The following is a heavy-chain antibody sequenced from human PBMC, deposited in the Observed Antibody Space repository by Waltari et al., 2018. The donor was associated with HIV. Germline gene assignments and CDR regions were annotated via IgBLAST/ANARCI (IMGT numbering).Heavy chain of an antibody. J-gene: IGHJ4*02. CDR3: ARGDCSSTSCYESPYY. D-gene: IGHD2-2*01. Sequence: QVQLVQSGAEVKKPGASVKVSCTASGYTFTGYYLPWVRQAPGQGLEWMGWINPNSGGTNYAQKFQGRVTMTRDTSISTAYMELSRLRSDDTAVYYCARGDCSSTSCYESPYYWGQGTLVTVSS. CDR2: INPNSGGT. V-gene: IGHV1-2*02. CDR1: GYTFTGYY.